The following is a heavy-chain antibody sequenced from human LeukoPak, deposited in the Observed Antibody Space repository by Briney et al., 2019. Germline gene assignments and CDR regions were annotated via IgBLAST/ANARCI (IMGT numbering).Heavy chain of an antibody. Sequence: GGSLRLSCAASGFTFSSYVMHWVRQAPGKGLDWVALISNDGSSKYYADSVKGRFTISRDNSKNTLYLQMSSLRTEDTAVYYCARGGSDWYNGDYWGQGTLVTVSS. V-gene: IGHV3-30-3*01. CDR2: ISNDGSSK. CDR1: GFTFSSYV. CDR3: ARGGSDWYNGDY. J-gene: IGHJ4*02. D-gene: IGHD6-19*01.